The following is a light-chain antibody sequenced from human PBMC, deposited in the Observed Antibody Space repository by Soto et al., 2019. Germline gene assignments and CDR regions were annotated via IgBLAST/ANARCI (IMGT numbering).Light chain of an antibody. Sequence: EIVLTQSPGTLSLSPGERATLSCRASQSIYGNYLAWYQQKPGQAPRLLIYGASIRLTGIPGRFSGSESGTDFTLTISRLEPEDFAVYYCQHYVNSPRTFGQGTKVEIK. CDR1: QSIYGNY. V-gene: IGKV3-20*01. J-gene: IGKJ1*01. CDR2: GAS. CDR3: QHYVNSPRT.